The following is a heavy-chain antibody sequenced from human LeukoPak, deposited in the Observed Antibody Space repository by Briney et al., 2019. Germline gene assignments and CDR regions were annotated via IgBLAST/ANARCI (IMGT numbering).Heavy chain of an antibody. D-gene: IGHD4-17*01. V-gene: IGHV4-39*01. CDR3: ARPPNYGSDAFDI. CDR1: GGSISSSSYY. J-gene: IGHJ3*02. CDR2: IYYSGST. Sequence: SETLSLTCTVSGGSISSSSYYWGWIRQPPGKGLEWIGSIYYSGSTYYNPSLKSRVTISVDTSKHQFSLKLSSVTAADTAVYYCARPPNYGSDAFDICGQGTMVTVSS.